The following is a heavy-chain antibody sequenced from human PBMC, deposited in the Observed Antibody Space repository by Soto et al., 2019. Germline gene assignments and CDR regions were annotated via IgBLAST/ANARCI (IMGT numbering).Heavy chain of an antibody. CDR2: ITRTDST. D-gene: IGHD1-26*01. CDR1: GFTFSNYA. Sequence: GGSLRLSCTASGFTFSNYAMSWVRQAPGKGLEWVSAITRTDSTYYADSVKGRFTISRDNSRNALYLQMNSLGAEDAALYYCAKALVGEVGATDYWGQGTLVTVSS. V-gene: IGHV3-23*01. J-gene: IGHJ4*02. CDR3: AKALVGEVGATDY.